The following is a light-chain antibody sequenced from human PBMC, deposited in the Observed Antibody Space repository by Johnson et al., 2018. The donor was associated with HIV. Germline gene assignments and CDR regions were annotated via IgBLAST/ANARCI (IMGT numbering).Light chain of an antibody. CDR1: SSNIGNNY. V-gene: IGLV1-51*02. CDR2: ENN. CDR3: GTWDSSLSAYV. Sequence: SVLTQPPSVSAAPGQKVTISCSGSSSNIGNNYVSWYQQLPGTAPKLLIYENNKRPSGIPDRFSGSKSGTSATLGITGLQTGDEADYYCGTWDSSLSAYVFVTGTKVTVL. J-gene: IGLJ1*01.